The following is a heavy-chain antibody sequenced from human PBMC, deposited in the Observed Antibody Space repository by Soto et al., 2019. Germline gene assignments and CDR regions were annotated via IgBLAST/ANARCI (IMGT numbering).Heavy chain of an antibody. CDR2: IYWDDDK. CDR1: GFSLSTSGEG. Sequence: QITLKESGPTLVKPTQTLTLTCTFSGFSLSTSGEGVGWIRQPPGKALEWLALIYWDDDKRYSPSLESKLTITKDTSKNHVVLTMTDMDPVDAATYYCARIAYYDIRHAFGIWGQGTVVTVSS. V-gene: IGHV2-5*02. D-gene: IGHD3-22*01. J-gene: IGHJ3*02. CDR3: ARIAYYDIRHAFGI.